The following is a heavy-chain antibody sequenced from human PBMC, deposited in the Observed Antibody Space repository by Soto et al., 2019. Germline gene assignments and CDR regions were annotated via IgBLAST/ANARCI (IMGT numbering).Heavy chain of an antibody. J-gene: IGHJ6*02. CDR3: ARDCGGDCYSHYYYCCYGMDV. D-gene: IGHD2-21*02. Sequence: QVQLVQSGAEVKKPGASVKVSCKASGYTFTSYGISWVRQAPGQGLEWMGWISAYNGNTNYAQKLQGRVTVTTGTSTRTAYMELRSLRSDDTAVYYCARDCGGDCYSHYYYCCYGMDVWGQGTTVTVSS. V-gene: IGHV1-18*01. CDR2: ISAYNGNT. CDR1: GYTFTSYG.